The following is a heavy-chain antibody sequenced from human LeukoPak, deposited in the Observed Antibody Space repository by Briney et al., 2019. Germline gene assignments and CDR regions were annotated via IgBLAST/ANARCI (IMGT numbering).Heavy chain of an antibody. D-gene: IGHD6-6*01. CDR1: GFTFSSYA. CDR3: ARDRDSSSGYYYDIDV. CDR2: MSYDGSNK. J-gene: IGHJ6*02. Sequence: GGSLRLSCAASGFTFSSYAMHWVRQAPGKGLEWVAVMSYDGSNKYYADSVKGRFTIPRDNSKNTLYLQMNSLRAEDTAVYYCARDRDSSSGYYYDIDVWGQGTTVTVSS. V-gene: IGHV3-30-3*01.